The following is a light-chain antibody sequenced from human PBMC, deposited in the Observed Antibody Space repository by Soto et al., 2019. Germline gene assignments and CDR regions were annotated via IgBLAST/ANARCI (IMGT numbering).Light chain of an antibody. V-gene: IGKV1-33*01. CDR2: GAS. CDR1: QDIRTS. Sequence: DIQMTQSPSSLSASVGARVSITCQASQDIRTSLSWFQQKPGRAPKLLIYGASYLETGVPSRFRRSGSGTDFTFTISSLQPEDIATYYCHHYDNLPPFTFGPGTKVDIK. J-gene: IGKJ3*01. CDR3: HHYDNLPPFT.